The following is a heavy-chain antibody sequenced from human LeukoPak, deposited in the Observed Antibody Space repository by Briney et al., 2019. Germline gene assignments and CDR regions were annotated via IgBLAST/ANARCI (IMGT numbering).Heavy chain of an antibody. D-gene: IGHD2-2*01. CDR1: GYTFTSYY. J-gene: IGHJ5*02. Sequence: ASVKVSCKASGYTFTSYYTHWVRQAPGQGLEWMGIINPSGGSTSYAQKFQGRVTMTRDTSTSTVYMELSSLRSEDTAVYYCARGGDIVVVPAAIGYWFDPWGQGTLVTVSS. CDR3: ARGGDIVVVPAAIGYWFDP. V-gene: IGHV1-46*01. CDR2: INPSGGST.